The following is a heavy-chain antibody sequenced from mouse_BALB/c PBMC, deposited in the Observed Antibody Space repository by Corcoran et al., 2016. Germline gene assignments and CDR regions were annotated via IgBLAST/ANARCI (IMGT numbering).Heavy chain of an antibody. CDR2: INPCNGAT. CDR1: GYSFTGYY. J-gene: IGHJ4*01. V-gene: IGHV1-19*01. D-gene: IGHD2-14*01. CDR3: ARRGDRCNPYSMDF. Sequence: EVQLQQSGPELVKPGASVKISCKASGYSFTGYYMHWVKQSHGKSLEWIGRINPCNGATSYNQNFKDKARLTVDKSSSTSYMELNSLTSEDSAVYYCARRGDRCNPYSMDFWGQGTSVTVSS.